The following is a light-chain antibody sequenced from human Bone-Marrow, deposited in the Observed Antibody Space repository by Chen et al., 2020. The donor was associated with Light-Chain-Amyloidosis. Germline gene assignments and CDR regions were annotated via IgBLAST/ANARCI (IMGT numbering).Light chain of an antibody. CDR2: AAF. V-gene: IGKV1-6*01. Sequence: AIQMTLSPSSLSASVGDRVTITCRASQGIRNDLGWFQQKPGKAPKPLIYAAFNLHSGVPSRFSGSGSGTDFTLTISSLQPGDFATYFCLQDYTFPHTFGQGTKLEIK. CDR1: QGIRND. J-gene: IGKJ2*01. CDR3: LQDYTFPHT.